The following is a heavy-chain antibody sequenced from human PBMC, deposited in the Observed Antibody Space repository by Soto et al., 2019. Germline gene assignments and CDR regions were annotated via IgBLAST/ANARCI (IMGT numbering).Heavy chain of an antibody. CDR1: GFTFSNYA. D-gene: IGHD5-18*01. Sequence: EVQLLESGGGLVQPGGSLRLSCAASGFTFSNYAMSWLRQPPGKGLEWVSAISGSGDRTYYAESVKGRFTISRDNSMNTLYLQLNSLRAEDSAVYYCVRERSGHSYADSWGQGTLVTVSS. V-gene: IGHV3-23*01. J-gene: IGHJ4*02. CDR2: ISGSGDRT. CDR3: VRERSGHSYADS.